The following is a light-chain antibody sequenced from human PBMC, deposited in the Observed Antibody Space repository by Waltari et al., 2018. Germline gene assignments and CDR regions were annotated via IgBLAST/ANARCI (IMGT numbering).Light chain of an antibody. CDR2: EVI. J-gene: IGLJ1*01. CDR3: CSYAGRGTYV. Sequence: QSARTYPGSVSGTPGQSFTIPSPGTNSDAGKYVLVSWYQQHPGKAPKLLICEVITRPSGVSSRFSGSKSGNTASLTISGLQAEDEADYYCCSYAGRGTYVFGSGTKVTV. CDR1: NSDAGKYVL. V-gene: IGLV2-23*02.